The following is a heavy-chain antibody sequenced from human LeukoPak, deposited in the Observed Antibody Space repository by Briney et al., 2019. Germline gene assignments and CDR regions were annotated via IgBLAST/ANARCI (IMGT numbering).Heavy chain of an antibody. Sequence: SETLSLTCAVYGGSFSGYYWSWIRQPPGKGLEWIGEINHSGSTNYNPSLKSRVTISVDTSKNQFSLKLSSVTAADTAVYHCASCSSTSCYSGMDVWGQGTTVTVSS. CDR3: ASCSSTSCYSGMDV. D-gene: IGHD2-2*02. J-gene: IGHJ6*02. CDR2: INHSGST. V-gene: IGHV4-34*01. CDR1: GGSFSGYY.